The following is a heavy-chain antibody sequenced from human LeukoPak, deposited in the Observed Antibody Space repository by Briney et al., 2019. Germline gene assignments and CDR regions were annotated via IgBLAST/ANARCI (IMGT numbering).Heavy chain of an antibody. V-gene: IGHV3-23*01. CDR3: AKDIIKTFRDIVVVVAATALDY. D-gene: IGHD2-15*01. CDR1: GFTFSSYA. CDR2: ISGSGGST. J-gene: IGHJ4*02. Sequence: GGSLRLSCAASGFTFSSYAMSWVRQAPGKGLEWVSAISGSGGSTYYADSVKGRFTISRDNSKNTLYLQMNSLRAEDTAVYYCAKDIIKTFRDIVVVVAATALDYWGQGTLVTVSS.